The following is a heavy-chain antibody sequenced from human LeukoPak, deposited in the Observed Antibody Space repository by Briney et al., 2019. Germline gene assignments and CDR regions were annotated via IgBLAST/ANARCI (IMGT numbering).Heavy chain of an antibody. Sequence: GGSLRLSCEASGFSMSAYWMSRVRQAPGKGLEWVGNIKQDGSERNYVDSVKGRFTISRDNAKKSLYLQMNSLRAEDTAVYYCARDWGAYYHFFDYWGQGTLVTVSS. D-gene: IGHD3-22*01. CDR3: ARDWGAYYHFFDY. V-gene: IGHV3-7*01. CDR2: IKQDGSER. J-gene: IGHJ4*02. CDR1: GFSMSAYW.